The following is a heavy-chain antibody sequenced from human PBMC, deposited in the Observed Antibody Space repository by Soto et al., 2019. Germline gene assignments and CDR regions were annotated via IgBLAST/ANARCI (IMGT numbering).Heavy chain of an antibody. J-gene: IGHJ4*02. V-gene: IGHV5-51*01. Sequence: GESLKISCEGSGYNFAGYWIAWVRQMPGKGLELMGIIYPSDSDTRYRPSFQGQVTISADKSISSAYLQWSSLRASDTAMYYCARGGVSTRTFDYWGQGTPVTVSS. CDR1: GYNFAGYW. CDR2: IYPSDSDT. CDR3: ARGGVSTRTFDY. D-gene: IGHD3-3*01.